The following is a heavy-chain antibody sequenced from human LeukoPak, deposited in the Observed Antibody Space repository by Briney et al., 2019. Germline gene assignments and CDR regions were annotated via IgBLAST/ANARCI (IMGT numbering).Heavy chain of an antibody. J-gene: IGHJ3*02. V-gene: IGHV4-39*07. D-gene: IGHD2-2*01. Sequence: PSETLSLTCTVSGGSISSSSYYWGWIRQPPGKGPEWIGSIYYSGSTNYNPSLKSRVTISLDTSKNQFSLKLSSVTAADTAVYYCAISAMDAFDIWGQGTMVTVSS. CDR2: IYYSGST. CDR1: GGSISSSSYY. CDR3: AISAMDAFDI.